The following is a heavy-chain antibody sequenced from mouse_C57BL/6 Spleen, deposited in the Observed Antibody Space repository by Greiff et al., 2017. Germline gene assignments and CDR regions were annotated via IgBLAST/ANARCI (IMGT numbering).Heavy chain of an antibody. CDR3: ARMDYGKFAY. Sequence: QVQLQQSGPELVKPGASVKISCKASGYAFSSSWMNWVKQRPGKGLEWIGRLYPGDGDTNYNGKFKSKATLTADKSSSTAYMQLSSLTSEDSAVYFCARMDYGKFAYWGQGTLVTVSA. D-gene: IGHD1-1*01. CDR2: LYPGDGDT. CDR1: GYAFSSSW. J-gene: IGHJ3*01. V-gene: IGHV1-82*01.